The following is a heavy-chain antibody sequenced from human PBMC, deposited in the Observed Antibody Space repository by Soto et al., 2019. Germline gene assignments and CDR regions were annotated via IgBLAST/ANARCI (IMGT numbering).Heavy chain of an antibody. CDR3: AKVWPVDREGFFDY. CDR1: GFTFSSYA. D-gene: IGHD1-26*01. CDR2: ISGSGGST. V-gene: IGHV3-23*01. J-gene: IGHJ4*02. Sequence: GGVPRLSCAASGFTFSSYAMSWVRQAPGKGLEWVSAISGSGGSTYYADSVKGRFTISRDNSKNTLYLQMNSLRAEETAVYYWAKVWPVDREGFFDYWGKGTLVTVSS.